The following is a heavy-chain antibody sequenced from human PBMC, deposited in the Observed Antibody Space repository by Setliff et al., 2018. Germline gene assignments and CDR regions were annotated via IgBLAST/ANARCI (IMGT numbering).Heavy chain of an antibody. Sequence: SETLSLTCAVSGGSISSGGYSWSWIRQPPGKGLEWIGYIYPSGSTYYNPSLKSRVTISVDRSKNQFSLKLSSVTAADTAVYYCARDGITFGGVIADRGAFDIWGQGTMVTVSS. D-gene: IGHD3-16*02. V-gene: IGHV4-30-2*01. CDR2: IYPSGST. J-gene: IGHJ3*02. CDR3: ARDGITFGGVIADRGAFDI. CDR1: GGSISSGGYS.